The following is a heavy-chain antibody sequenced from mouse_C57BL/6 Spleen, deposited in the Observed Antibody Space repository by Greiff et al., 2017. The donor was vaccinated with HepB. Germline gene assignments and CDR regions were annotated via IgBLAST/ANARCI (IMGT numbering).Heavy chain of an antibody. D-gene: IGHD2-3*01. V-gene: IGHV1-5*01. CDR1: GYTFTSYW. Sequence: EVQLQQSGTVLARPGASVKMSCKTSGYTFTSYWMHWVKQRPGQGLEWIGAIYPGNSDTSYNQKFKGKAKLTAVTSASTAYMERSSLTNEDSAVYYGTRWLLPLYAMDYWGQGTSVTVSS. CDR3: TRWLLPLYAMDY. J-gene: IGHJ4*01. CDR2: IYPGNSDT.